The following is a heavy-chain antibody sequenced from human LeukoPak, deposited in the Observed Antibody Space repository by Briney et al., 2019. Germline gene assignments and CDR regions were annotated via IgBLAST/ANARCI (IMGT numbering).Heavy chain of an antibody. V-gene: IGHV1-24*01. CDR2: FDPEDGET. CDR3: ATGWQGRRALDY. Sequence: ASVKVSCKVSGYTLTELSMHWVRQAPGEGLEWMGGFDPEDGETIYAQKFQGRVTMTEDTSTDTAYMELSSLRSEDTAVYHCATGWQGRRALDYWXQGTLVTVSS. J-gene: IGHJ4*02. CDR1: GYTLTELS.